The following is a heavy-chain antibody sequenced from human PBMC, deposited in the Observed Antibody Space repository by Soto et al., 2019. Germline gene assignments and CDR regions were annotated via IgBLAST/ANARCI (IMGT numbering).Heavy chain of an antibody. V-gene: IGHV1-69*12. D-gene: IGHD5-18*01. CDR2: IIPMFGTA. Sequence: QVQLVQSGAEVKKPESSVKVSCKAPGGTFSTYAISWVRQAPGQGLEWMGGIIPMFGTANYAQRFQDRVTITADESTNTVYVELSSLRSENAAVYFGAGGIQLWLRRINNGYSGWGQGTGVTVSS. CDR3: AGGIQLWLRRINNGYSG. CDR1: GGTFSTYA. J-gene: IGHJ4*02.